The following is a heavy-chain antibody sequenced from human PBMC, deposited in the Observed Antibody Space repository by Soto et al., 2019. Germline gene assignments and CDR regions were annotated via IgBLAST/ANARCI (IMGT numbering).Heavy chain of an antibody. Sequence: PGGSLRLSCAASGFTFSTYSMSWVRQAPGKGLERVSYISSTSDTIYYADTVNGRFTISRDNAKNSLYLHMNSLSAEDTAVYYCARDRGCSGGICYRDLGYWGQGT. V-gene: IGHV3-48*01. CDR2: ISSTSDTI. CDR3: ARDRGCSGGICYRDLGY. CDR1: GFTFSTYS. D-gene: IGHD2-15*01. J-gene: IGHJ4*02.